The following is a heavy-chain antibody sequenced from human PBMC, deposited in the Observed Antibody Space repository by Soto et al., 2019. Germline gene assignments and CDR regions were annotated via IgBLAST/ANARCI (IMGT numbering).Heavy chain of an antibody. CDR2: INPNSGGT. Sequence: GASVKVSCKASGYTFAGYYMHWVRQAPGQGLEWMGWINPNSGGTNYAQKFQGWVTMTRDTSISTAYMELSRLRSDDTAVYYCARDGWGRYSSGWPYYYYYMDVWGKGTTVTVSS. V-gene: IGHV1-2*04. J-gene: IGHJ6*03. CDR1: GYTFAGYY. CDR3: ARDGWGRYSSGWPYYYYYMDV. D-gene: IGHD6-19*01.